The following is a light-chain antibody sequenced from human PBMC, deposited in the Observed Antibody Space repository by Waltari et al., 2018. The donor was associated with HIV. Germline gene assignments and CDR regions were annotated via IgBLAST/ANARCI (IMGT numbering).Light chain of an antibody. V-gene: IGLV2-14*01. CDR3: TSYTSSSTYV. J-gene: IGLJ1*01. CDR1: RSAVGGYTI. Sequence: SALTRPAPGPGPPDQPSPSPCTEPRSAVGGYTIVPWYQQHPGKAPKLMIYEVSNRPSGVSNRFSGSKSGNTASLTISGLQAEDEADYYCTSYTSSSTYVFGTGTKVTVL. CDR2: EVS.